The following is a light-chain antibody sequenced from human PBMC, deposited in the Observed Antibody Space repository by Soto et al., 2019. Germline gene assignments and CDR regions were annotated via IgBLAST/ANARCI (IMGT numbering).Light chain of an antibody. CDR2: AAS. CDR1: QGIRND. J-gene: IGKJ1*01. Sequence: AIQMTQSPSSLSASVGDRVTITCRASQGIRNDLGWYQQKPGKAPKLLIYAASSLQSGVPSRFSGSGSDTDVTLTISSLKPEDFATYYCLQDYNYPRTFGQVTKVDIK. V-gene: IGKV1-6*01. CDR3: LQDYNYPRT.